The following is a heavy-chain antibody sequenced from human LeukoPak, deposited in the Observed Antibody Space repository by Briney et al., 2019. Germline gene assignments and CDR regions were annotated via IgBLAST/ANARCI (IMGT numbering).Heavy chain of an antibody. J-gene: IGHJ4*02. Sequence: PGGSLRLSCAASGFTFSSYWMHWVRQAPGKGLVWVSRITSDGSSTSYADSVKGRFTISRDNAKNTLYLQVNSLRVEDTAVYYCARADFRGSSWDYAYWGQGALVTASS. CDR1: GFTFSSYW. D-gene: IGHD6-13*01. V-gene: IGHV3-74*01. CDR3: ARADFRGSSWDYAY. CDR2: ITSDGSST.